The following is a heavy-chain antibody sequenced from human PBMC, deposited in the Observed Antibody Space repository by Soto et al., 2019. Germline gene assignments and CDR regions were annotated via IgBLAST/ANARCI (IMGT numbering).Heavy chain of an antibody. J-gene: IGHJ6*02. CDR1: GFTFSSYA. Sequence: EVQLLESGGGLVQPGGSLRLSCAASGFTFSSYAMSWVRQAPGKGLEWVSAISGSGGSTYYADSVKGRFTISRDNSKNTLYVQMSSLRAEDTAVYYCVKGAVAGIFDYYGMDVWGQGTTVTVSS. CDR3: VKGAVAGIFDYYGMDV. D-gene: IGHD6-19*01. V-gene: IGHV3-23*01. CDR2: ISGSGGST.